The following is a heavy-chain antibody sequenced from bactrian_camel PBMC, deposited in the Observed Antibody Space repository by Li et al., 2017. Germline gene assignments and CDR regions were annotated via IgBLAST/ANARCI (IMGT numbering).Heavy chain of an antibody. V-gene: IGHV3S61*01. CDR3: AAAKPYKGGNLERDFCTRSRPRGRNFDY. CDR2: MYTGDNYT. CDR1: GITFDDAD. D-gene: IGHD2*01. J-gene: IGHJ6*01. Sequence: HVQLVESGGGLTQPGGSRRLSCTASGITFDDADMGWFRQTPGKKREGLAAMYTGDNYTCYSASAKGRFTISQDNAKNTVYLQLNSLKPEDTAMYYCAAAKPYKGGNLERDFCTRSRPRGRNFDYWGQGTQVTVS.